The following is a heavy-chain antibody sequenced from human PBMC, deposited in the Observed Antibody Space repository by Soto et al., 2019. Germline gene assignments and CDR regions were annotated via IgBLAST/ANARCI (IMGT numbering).Heavy chain of an antibody. CDR3: ARDRIVTPPYYYYYGMDV. CDR2: IIPIFGTA. J-gene: IGHJ6*02. D-gene: IGHD3-9*01. CDR1: GGTFSSYA. V-gene: IGHV1-69*13. Sequence: GASVKVSCKASGGTFSSYAISWVRQAPGQGLEWMGGIIPIFGTANYAQKFQGRVTITADESTSTAYMELSSLRSEDTAVYYCARDRIVTPPYYYYYGMDVWGQGTTLTVSS.